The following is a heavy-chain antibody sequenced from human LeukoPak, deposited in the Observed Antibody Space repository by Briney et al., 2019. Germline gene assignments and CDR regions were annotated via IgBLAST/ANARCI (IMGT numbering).Heavy chain of an antibody. D-gene: IGHD6-13*01. CDR1: GFTFSSYS. CDR2: ISSSSYI. Sequence: AGGSLRLSCAASGFTFSSYSMNWVRQAPGKGLEWVSSISSSSYIYYADSVKGRFTISRDNAKNSLYLQMNSLRAEDTAVYYCARDDSSSWTPRYGMDVWGQGTTVTVSS. CDR3: ARDDSSSWTPRYGMDV. J-gene: IGHJ6*02. V-gene: IGHV3-21*01.